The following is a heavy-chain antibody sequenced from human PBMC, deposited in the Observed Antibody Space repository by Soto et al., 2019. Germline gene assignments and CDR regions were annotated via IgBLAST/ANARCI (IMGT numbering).Heavy chain of an antibody. Sequence: QVTLKESGPVLVKPTETLTLTCTVSGFSLSNARMGVSWIRQPPGKALEWLAHIFSNDEKSYSTSLKSRLTLSKDTSKSQVVLTMTNMDPVDTATYYWARINCISTTCYGDFDYYYGMDVWGRGTTVTVSS. V-gene: IGHV2-26*01. CDR2: IFSNDEK. J-gene: IGHJ6*02. D-gene: IGHD2-2*01. CDR1: GFSLSNARMG. CDR3: ARINCISTTCYGDFDYYYGMDV.